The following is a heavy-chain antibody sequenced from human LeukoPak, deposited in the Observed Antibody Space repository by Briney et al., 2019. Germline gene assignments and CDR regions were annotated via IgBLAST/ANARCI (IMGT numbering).Heavy chain of an antibody. CDR2: INPNSGGT. J-gene: IGHJ6*02. CDR1: GYTFTGYY. CDR3: ARGRWSYYYYGMDV. D-gene: IGHD6-13*01. Sequence: ASVKVSCKASGYTFTGYYMHWVRQAPGQGLEWMGWINPNSGGTNYAQKFQGRVTMTRDTSISTAYMELSRLRSEDTAVYYCARGRWSYYYYGMDVWGQGTTVTVSS. V-gene: IGHV1-2*02.